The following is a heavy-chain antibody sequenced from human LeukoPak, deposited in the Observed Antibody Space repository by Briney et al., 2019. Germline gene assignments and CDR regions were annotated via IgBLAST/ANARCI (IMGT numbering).Heavy chain of an antibody. Sequence: PGGSLRLSCAASGFIFSNYAMHWVRQAPGKGLEWVAVISYDGSNEYYADSVKGRFTISRDNSKNTLYLQMNSLTAEATAVYYCARDWSSKYPYYYGMDVWGQGTTVTVSS. V-gene: IGHV3-30-3*01. CDR1: GFIFSNYA. D-gene: IGHD4-11*01. J-gene: IGHJ6*02. CDR3: ARDWSSKYPYYYGMDV. CDR2: ISYDGSNE.